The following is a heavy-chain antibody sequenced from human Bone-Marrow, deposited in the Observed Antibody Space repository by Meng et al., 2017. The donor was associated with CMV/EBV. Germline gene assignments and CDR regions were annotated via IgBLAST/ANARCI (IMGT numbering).Heavy chain of an antibody. V-gene: IGHV3-21*01. CDR3: ARGGWLVRWGFDY. J-gene: IGHJ4*02. CDR2: ISSSSSYI. D-gene: IGHD6-19*01. Sequence: GGSLRLSCAASGFTFSSYSMNWVRQAPGKGLEWVSSISSSSSYIYYADSVKGRFTISRDNAKNSLYLQMNSLRAEDTAVYYCARGGWLVRWGFDYWGQGNLVTVSS. CDR1: GFTFSSYS.